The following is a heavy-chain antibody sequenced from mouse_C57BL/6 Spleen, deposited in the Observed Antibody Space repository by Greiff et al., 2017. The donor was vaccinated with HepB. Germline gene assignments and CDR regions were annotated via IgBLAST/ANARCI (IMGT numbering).Heavy chain of an antibody. Sequence: EVKVVESGGDLVKPGGSLKLSCAASGFTFSSYGMSWVRQTPDKRLEWVATISSGGSYTYYPDSVKGRFTISGDNAKNTLYLQMSSLKSEDTAMYCFARDGSRSGDWGQGTTLTVAS. CDR3: ARDGSRSGD. CDR1: GFTFSSYG. V-gene: IGHV5-6*01. J-gene: IGHJ2*01. D-gene: IGHD1-1*01. CDR2: ISSGGSYT.